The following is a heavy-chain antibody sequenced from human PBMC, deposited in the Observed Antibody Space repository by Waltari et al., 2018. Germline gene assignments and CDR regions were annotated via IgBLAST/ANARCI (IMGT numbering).Heavy chain of an antibody. D-gene: IGHD5-12*01. J-gene: IGHJ3*01. CDR2: VSYSGTT. CDR1: GVSITSNRHY. Sequence: QLQLQESGPRLVRPSETLSLICRVSGVSITSNRHYWAWIRQSPGQVLEWIGTVSYSGTTYISPSLKSRVSVSRDTSKNQVSLILGSVTAADMAVYYCATYIGASVGTAAFDVWGQGTMV. CDR3: ATYIGASVGTAAFDV. V-gene: IGHV4-39*01.